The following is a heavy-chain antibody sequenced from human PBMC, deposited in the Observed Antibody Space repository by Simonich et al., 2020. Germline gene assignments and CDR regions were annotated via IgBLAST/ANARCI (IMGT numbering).Heavy chain of an antibody. CDR2: KNPNSGNT. V-gene: IGHV1-8*03. CDR1: GYTFTSYD. J-gene: IGHJ4*02. CDR3: VRTYSGSYYYFDY. D-gene: IGHD1-26*01. Sequence: QVQLVQSGAEVKKPGASVKVSCKASGYTFTSYDINWVRQATGQGLEWMGWKNPNSGNTGYEQKFQGRVTITRNTSISTAYMELSSLRSEDTAVYYCVRTYSGSYYYFDYWGQGTLVTVSS.